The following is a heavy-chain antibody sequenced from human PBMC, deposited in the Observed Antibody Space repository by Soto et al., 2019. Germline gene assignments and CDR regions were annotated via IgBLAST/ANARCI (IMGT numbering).Heavy chain of an antibody. Sequence: PGGSLRLSCAASGFTFSRYTMNWVRQAPGKGLEWVSSISSRSSYISYADSVRGRFTVSRDDAKNSLFLQINSLRAEDSAVYYCARGRDEDIMVLPASCFRYGMGVWGQGTTVTVSS. CDR1: GFTFSRYT. D-gene: IGHD5-12*01. CDR3: ARGRDEDIMVLPASCFRYGMGV. J-gene: IGHJ6*02. CDR2: ISSRSSYI. V-gene: IGHV3-21*01.